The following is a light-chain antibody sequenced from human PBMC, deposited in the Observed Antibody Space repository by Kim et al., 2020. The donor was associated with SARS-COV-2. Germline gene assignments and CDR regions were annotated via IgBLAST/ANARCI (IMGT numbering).Light chain of an antibody. CDR1: QSISNY. CDR3: QQRSYWPRT. V-gene: IGKV3-11*01. J-gene: IGKJ2*01. CDR2: DAS. Sequence: EIVLTQSPAALSLSPGERATLFCRASQSISNYLAWYQQKPGQAPRLLIYDASNRATDIPARFSGSGSGTDFTLTISSLEPEDFAVYYCQQRSYWPRTFGQGTKLEI.